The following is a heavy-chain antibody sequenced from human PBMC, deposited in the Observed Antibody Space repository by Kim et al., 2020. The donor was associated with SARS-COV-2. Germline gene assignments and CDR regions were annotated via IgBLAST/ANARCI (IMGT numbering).Heavy chain of an antibody. CDR1: GFTFSRYA. V-gene: IGHV3-23*01. CDR2: ISDSGVRT. CDR3: EASDY. Sequence: GGSLRLSCAASGFTFSRYAMSWARQSPGKGLEWVSTISDSGVRTHYADSVKGRFTLPRDNSKSTLFLQMNSLRAENTAVYYCEASDYWGQGSLVTVSS. J-gene: IGHJ4*02.